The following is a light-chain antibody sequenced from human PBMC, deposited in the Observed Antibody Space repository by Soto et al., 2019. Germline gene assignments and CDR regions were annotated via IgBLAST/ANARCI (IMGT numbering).Light chain of an antibody. Sequence: EIVLTQSPATLSLSPGERATLSCRASQSVSSSYLAWYQQKLGQAPRLLIYGASNRATGIPDRFSGSGSGTDFTLTISRLEPEDFAVYYCQQYGSSGTFGQGTKVDIK. CDR3: QQYGSSGT. J-gene: IGKJ1*01. CDR1: QSVSSSY. V-gene: IGKV3-20*01. CDR2: GAS.